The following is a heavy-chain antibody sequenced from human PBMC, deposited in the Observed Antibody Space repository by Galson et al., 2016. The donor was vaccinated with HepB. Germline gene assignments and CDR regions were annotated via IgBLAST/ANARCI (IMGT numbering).Heavy chain of an antibody. J-gene: IGHJ4*02. Sequence: SLRLSCAASGFTFSDYYMSWIRQAPGKGLEWVSYISSSTTYTNYADSVKGRFTISRDNAKNSLYLQMNSLRAEDAAVYYCAKGYGFWTAFDYWGQGTLVTVSS. V-gene: IGHV3-11*05. CDR2: ISSSTTYT. D-gene: IGHD3-3*01. CDR3: AKGYGFWTAFDY. CDR1: GFTFSDYY.